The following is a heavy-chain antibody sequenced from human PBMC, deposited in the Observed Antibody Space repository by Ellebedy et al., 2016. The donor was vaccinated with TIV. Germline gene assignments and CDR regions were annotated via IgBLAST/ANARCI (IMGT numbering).Heavy chain of an antibody. CDR1: GDTFSSYD. J-gene: IGHJ4*02. Sequence: AASVKVSCKASGDTFSSYDINWVRQATGQGLEWMGWMNPKSDNTAYAQKFQGRVTMTRNTSINTAYMDLSSLRSEDTAVYYCARQKNFDWPMEWGQGTLVTVSS. V-gene: IGHV1-8*01. CDR2: MNPKSDNT. CDR3: ARQKNFDWPME. D-gene: IGHD3-9*01.